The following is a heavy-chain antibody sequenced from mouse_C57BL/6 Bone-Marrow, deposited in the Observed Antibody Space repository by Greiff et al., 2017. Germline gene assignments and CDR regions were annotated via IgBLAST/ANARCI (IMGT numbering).Heavy chain of an antibody. CDR1: GYTFTSYW. D-gene: IGHD1-1*01. CDR3: ARSHYGSSYGFAY. V-gene: IGHV1-69*01. J-gene: IGHJ3*01. Sequence: VQLQQPGAELVMPGASVKLSCKASGYTFTSYWMHWVKQRPGQGLEWIGAIDPSDSYTNYNQKFKGKSTLTVDKSSSSADLQLSSLTSEDSAVYDCARSHYGSSYGFAYWGQGTLVTGCA. CDR2: IDPSDSYT.